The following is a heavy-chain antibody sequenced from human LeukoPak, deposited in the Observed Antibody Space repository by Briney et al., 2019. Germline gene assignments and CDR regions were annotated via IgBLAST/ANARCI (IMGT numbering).Heavy chain of an antibody. Sequence: GGSLRLSCAASGFTFSSYWMSWVRQAPGKGLEWVANIRQDGSEKYYVDSVKGRFTISRDNAKNSLYLQMNSLRAEDTAVYYCAREYSSGWYGYWGQGTLVTVSS. J-gene: IGHJ4*02. CDR2: IRQDGSEK. D-gene: IGHD6-19*01. V-gene: IGHV3-7*01. CDR1: GFTFSSYW. CDR3: AREYSSGWYGY.